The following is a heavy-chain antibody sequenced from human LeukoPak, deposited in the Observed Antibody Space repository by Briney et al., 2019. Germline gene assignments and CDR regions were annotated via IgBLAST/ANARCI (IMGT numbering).Heavy chain of an antibody. J-gene: IGHJ4*02. Sequence: SETLSLTCTVSGGSISSGTYYWTWIRQPAGKGLEWIGRIYNCGSTSYNPSLKSRVTISMDTSKNQFSLKLSSVTAADTAMYYCARGRDDDVWGSYPTCFDFWGQGTLVTVSP. CDR3: ARGRDDDVWGSYPTCFDF. CDR2: IYNCGST. V-gene: IGHV4-61*02. D-gene: IGHD3-16*02. CDR1: GGSISSGTYY.